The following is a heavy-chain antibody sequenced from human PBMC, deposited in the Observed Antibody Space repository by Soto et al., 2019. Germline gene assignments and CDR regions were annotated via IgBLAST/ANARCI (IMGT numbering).Heavy chain of an antibody. CDR3: ARRGYSAYDWGWYFDF. V-gene: IGHV3-48*03. CDR1: GFDFRIYE. J-gene: IGHJ4*02. Sequence: EVLLVESGGALVQPGWSLRLSCEASGFDFRIYEMNWVRQAPGKGLERLSYIGNTGSTIYYADSVKGRFHISRDDCKNSGYRQRKSMRAEATTDYYGARRGYSAYDWGWYFDFWGQGTRVTVSS. CDR2: IGNTGSTI. D-gene: IGHD5-12*01.